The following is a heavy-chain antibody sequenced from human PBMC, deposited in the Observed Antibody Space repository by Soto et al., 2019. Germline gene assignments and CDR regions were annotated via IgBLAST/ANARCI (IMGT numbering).Heavy chain of an antibody. Sequence: QVQLVQSGAEVKEPGSSVKVSCKVSGGTFSSQTINWVRQVPGQGLEWMGSVIPIIGEGKYAQSFLGRVTITAERSTSNAYMELSSLRSEDTAVYYCARPAVNDLDADSSAFDIWGQGTMVTVSS. D-gene: IGHD1-1*01. CDR1: GGTFSSQT. CDR2: VIPIIGEG. V-gene: IGHV1-69*02. CDR3: ARPAVNDLDADSSAFDI. J-gene: IGHJ3*02.